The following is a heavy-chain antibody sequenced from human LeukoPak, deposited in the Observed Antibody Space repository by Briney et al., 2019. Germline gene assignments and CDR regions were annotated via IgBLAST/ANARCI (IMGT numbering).Heavy chain of an antibody. V-gene: IGHV4-34*01. CDR2: TNHSGTT. J-gene: IGHJ3*02. CDR3: ARGPRYYFGGSGPVAFDI. D-gene: IGHD3-22*01. CDR1: GVSFSGYY. Sequence: SETLSLTCAVYGVSFSGYYWIWIRPSPGKGLEWIGETNHSGTTNYKPSLKSRVTISVDTSKNHFSLNLSSVTAADTAVVYCARGPRYYFGGSGPVAFDIWGQGTMVTVSS.